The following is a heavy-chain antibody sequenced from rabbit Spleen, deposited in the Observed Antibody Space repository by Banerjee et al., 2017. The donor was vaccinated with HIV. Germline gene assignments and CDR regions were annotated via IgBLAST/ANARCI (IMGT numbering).Heavy chain of an antibody. CDR2: IDPVFGST. V-gene: IGHV1S43*01. J-gene: IGHJ4*01. CDR1: GFSFSSGYD. CDR3: VRDTWHFNL. Sequence: QSLEESGGGLVKPGGTLTLTCKASGFSFSSGYDMSWVRQAPGKGLELIGYIDPVFGSTYYATWVNGRFTISSHNAQNTLYLQLNSLTAADTATYFCVRDTWHFNLWGPGTLVTVS. D-gene: IGHD3-1*01.